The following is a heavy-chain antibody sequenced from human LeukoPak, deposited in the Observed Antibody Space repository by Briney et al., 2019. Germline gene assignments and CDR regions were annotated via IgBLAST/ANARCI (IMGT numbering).Heavy chain of an antibody. CDR3: ARDFGDSSGWYNDY. V-gene: IGHV3-7*01. CDR1: GFTLSKYW. Sequence: GGSLRLSCAASGFTLSKYWMSWVRQAPGKGLEWLADIKEDGSKEYFVDSVKGRFTISRDNTKNSVYLQMNSLRAVDTAVYYCARDFGDSSGWYNDYWGQGTLVIVSS. CDR2: IKEDGSKE. J-gene: IGHJ4*02. D-gene: IGHD6-19*01.